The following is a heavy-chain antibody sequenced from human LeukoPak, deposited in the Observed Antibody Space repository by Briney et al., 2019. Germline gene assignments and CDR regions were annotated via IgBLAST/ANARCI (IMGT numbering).Heavy chain of an antibody. J-gene: IGHJ4*02. CDR3: ARETPGRCVDY. V-gene: IGHV4-59*01. CDR2: IYYSGST. Sequence: SETLSLTCTVSGGSISSYYWSWIRQPPGKGLEWIGYIYYSGSTNYNPSLKTRATISVDTSKNQFSLKLSSVTAADTAVYHCARETPGRCVDYWGQGTLVTVSS. D-gene: IGHD2-15*01. CDR1: GGSISSYY.